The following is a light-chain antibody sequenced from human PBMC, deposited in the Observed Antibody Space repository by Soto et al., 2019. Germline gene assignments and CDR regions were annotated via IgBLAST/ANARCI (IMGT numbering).Light chain of an antibody. Sequence: DIQVAQCTSSLSASVGDRVTITCRASQSITTYLNWYRQKPGKAPKLLIYAASSLQSGVPSRFSGSGSETEFTLSISSLQPEDFATYFCQQIYSAPLTFGGGTKVDIK. CDR3: QQIYSAPLT. CDR2: AAS. V-gene: IGKV1-39*01. J-gene: IGKJ4*01. CDR1: QSITTY.